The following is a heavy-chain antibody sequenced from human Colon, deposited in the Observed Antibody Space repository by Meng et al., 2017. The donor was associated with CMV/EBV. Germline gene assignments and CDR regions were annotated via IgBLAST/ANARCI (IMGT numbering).Heavy chain of an antibody. Sequence: GASLQISCAASGFTFSSYSMNWVRQAPGKGLEWVSSISSSSSYIYYADSVKGRFTISRDNDKNSLYLQMNSLRAEDTAVYYCARGTPTIFGSSRGHTSGHYFDYWGQGTLVTVSS. CDR2: ISSSSSYI. V-gene: IGHV3-21*01. CDR1: GFTFSSYS. J-gene: IGHJ4*02. CDR3: ARGTPTIFGSSRGHTSGHYFDY. D-gene: IGHD3-3*01.